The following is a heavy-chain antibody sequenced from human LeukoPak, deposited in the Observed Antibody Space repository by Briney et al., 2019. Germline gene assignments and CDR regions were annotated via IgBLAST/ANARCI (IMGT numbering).Heavy chain of an antibody. J-gene: IGHJ4*02. CDR3: ASWGIVVPAATTHFFDY. CDR2: IKQDGSEK. V-gene: IGHV3-7*01. CDR1: GFTFSSYW. Sequence: GGSLRLSCAASGFTFSSYWMSWVRPAPGKGLEWVANIKQDGSEKYYVDSVKGRFTISRDNAKNSLYLQMNSLRAEDTAVYYCASWGIVVPAATTHFFDYWGQGTLVTVCS. D-gene: IGHD2-2*01.